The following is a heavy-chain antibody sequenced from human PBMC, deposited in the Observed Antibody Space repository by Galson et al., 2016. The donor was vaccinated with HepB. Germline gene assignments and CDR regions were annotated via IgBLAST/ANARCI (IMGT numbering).Heavy chain of an antibody. CDR2: TYYRSKWYN. CDR1: GDSVSRSSVA. V-gene: IGHV6-1*01. CDR3: ARALHYYDTSGYHLDY. J-gene: IGHJ4*02. Sequence: CAISGDSVSRSSVAWNWIRQSPSRGLEWLGRTYYRSKWYNDYGVSVKSRITINADTSKNQFSLQLNSVTPEDTAVYYCARALHYYDTSGYHLDYWGQGTLVTVSS. D-gene: IGHD3-22*01.